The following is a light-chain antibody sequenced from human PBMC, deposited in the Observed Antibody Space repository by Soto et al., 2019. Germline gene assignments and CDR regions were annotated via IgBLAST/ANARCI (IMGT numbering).Light chain of an antibody. CDR1: SNDVGRYNY. V-gene: IGLV2-14*03. J-gene: IGLJ1*01. Sequence: QSALTQPASVSGSPGQSITISCTGTSNDVGRYNYVSWYQHHPGKAPKLMLYDVNDRPSGVPSRFSGSKSGNTASLTISGLQTEDEADYYCSSYRSNSTRVFGTGTKLTVL. CDR2: DVN. CDR3: SSYRSNSTRV.